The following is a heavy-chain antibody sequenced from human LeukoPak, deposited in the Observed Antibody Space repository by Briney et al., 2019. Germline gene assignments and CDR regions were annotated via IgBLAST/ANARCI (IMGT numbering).Heavy chain of an antibody. D-gene: IGHD5-24*01. Sequence: GGSLRLSCAASGFTFSSYAISWVRQAPGKGLEWVSVISGIGDSTYYADSLKGRFTISRDNSKNTLYLQMNSLRAEDTAVYYCAKDRRDGYNYDFLDYRGQGTLVTVSS. V-gene: IGHV3-23*01. CDR3: AKDRRDGYNYDFLDY. CDR1: GFTFSSYA. J-gene: IGHJ4*02. CDR2: ISGIGDST.